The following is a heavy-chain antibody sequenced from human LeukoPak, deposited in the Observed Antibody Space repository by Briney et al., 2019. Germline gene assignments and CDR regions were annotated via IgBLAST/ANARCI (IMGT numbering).Heavy chain of an antibody. CDR3: AGEGTYYYDSSGYYVRAFDI. V-gene: IGHV4-39*07. D-gene: IGHD3-22*01. CDR2: IYYSGST. J-gene: IGHJ3*02. Sequence: SETLSLTCTVSGGSISSSGYYWGWIRQPPGKGLEWIGSIYYSGSTYYNPSLKSRVTISVDTSKNQFSLKLSSVTAADTAVYYCAGEGTYYYDSSGYYVRAFDIWGQGTMVTVSS. CDR1: GGSISSSGYY.